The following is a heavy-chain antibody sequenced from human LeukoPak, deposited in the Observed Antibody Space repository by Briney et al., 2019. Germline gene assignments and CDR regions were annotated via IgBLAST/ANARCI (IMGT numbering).Heavy chain of an antibody. V-gene: IGHV3-21*01. J-gene: IGHJ6*03. D-gene: IGHD4-23*01. CDR3: ARAFGGNSGRYYYYYMDV. Sequence: SGGSLRLSCAASGFTFSSYSMNWVRQAPGKGLEWVSSISSSSSYIYYADSVKGRFTISRDNAKNSLYLQMNSLRAEDTAVYYCARAFGGNSGRYYYYYMDVWGKGTTVTVSS. CDR2: ISSSSSYI. CDR1: GFTFSSYS.